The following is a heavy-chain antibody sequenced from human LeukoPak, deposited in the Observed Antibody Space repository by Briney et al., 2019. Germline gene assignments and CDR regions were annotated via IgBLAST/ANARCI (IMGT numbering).Heavy chain of an antibody. J-gene: IGHJ2*01. Sequence: SETLSLTCTVSGGSISSYYWSWIRQPPGKGLEWIGYIYYSGSTNYNPSLKSRVTISVDTSKNQISLKLSSVTAADTAVYYCARDHGYDFWSGYSYWYFDLWGRGTLVTVSS. D-gene: IGHD3-3*01. CDR3: ARDHGYDFWSGYSYWYFDL. V-gene: IGHV4-59*12. CDR2: IYYSGST. CDR1: GGSISSYY.